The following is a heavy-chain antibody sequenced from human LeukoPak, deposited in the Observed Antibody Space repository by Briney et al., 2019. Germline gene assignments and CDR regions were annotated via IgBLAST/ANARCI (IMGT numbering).Heavy chain of an antibody. CDR1: GITFTSN. D-gene: IGHD3-22*01. CDR3: AKTVGSGGYYLYYFDY. J-gene: IGHJ4*02. CDR2: VSVTGDRT. Sequence: GGSLRLSCAASGITFTSNWHWVRQAPGKGLEWVSTVSVTGDRTYYADSVKGRFAIFRDNSKNTLYLQINSLRAEDTAVYYCAKTVGSGGYYLYYFDYWGQGTLVTVSS. V-gene: IGHV3-23*01.